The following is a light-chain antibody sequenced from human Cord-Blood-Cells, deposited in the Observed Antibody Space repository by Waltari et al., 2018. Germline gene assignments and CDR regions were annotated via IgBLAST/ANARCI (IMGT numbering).Light chain of an antibody. CDR2: YVS. CDR3: RSYTSSSTLVG. V-gene: IGLV2-14*01. J-gene: IGLJ2*01. CDR1: SSDVGGYNY. Sequence: QSALTQPASVSGSPGQSLTISCTGTSSDVGGYNYVSWYQQHPGKAPRLMIYYVSNRPSGVSNRFSGSRSGNTASLTMSGRQAEEEADYYRRSYTSSSTLVGFGGGTQLTVL.